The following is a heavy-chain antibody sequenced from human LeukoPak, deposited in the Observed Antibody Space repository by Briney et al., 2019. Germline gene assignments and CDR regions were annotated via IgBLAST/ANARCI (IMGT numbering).Heavy chain of an antibody. CDR2: ISSSSSYI. CDR3: ARVVVVAAKHYGMDV. V-gene: IGHV3-21*01. CDR1: GFTFSSYS. D-gene: IGHD2-15*01. Sequence: PGGSLRLSCAASGFTFSSYSMNWVRQAPGKGLEWVSSISSSSSYIYYADSVKGRFTISRDNAKNSLYLQMNSLRAEDTAVYYCARVVVVAAKHYGMDVWGQGTTVTVSS. J-gene: IGHJ6*02.